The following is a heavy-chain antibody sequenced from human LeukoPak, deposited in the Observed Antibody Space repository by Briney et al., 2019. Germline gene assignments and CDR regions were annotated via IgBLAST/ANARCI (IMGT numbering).Heavy chain of an antibody. V-gene: IGHV4-30-4*01. D-gene: IGHD4-17*01. J-gene: IGHJ4*02. Sequence: PSETLSLTCTVSGGSISSGDYYWSWIRQPPGKGLEWIGYIYYSGSTYYNPSLKSRVTISVDTSKNQISLKLSSVTAADTAVYYCARETTVTTFDYWGQGTLVTVSS. CDR3: ARETTVTTFDY. CDR2: IYYSGST. CDR1: GGSISSGDYY.